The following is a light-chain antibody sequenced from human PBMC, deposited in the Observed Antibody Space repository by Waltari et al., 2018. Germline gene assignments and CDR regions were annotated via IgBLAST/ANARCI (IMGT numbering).Light chain of an antibody. Sequence: SYELTQPPSVSVSPGQTARITCSGDALPKQYAYWYQQKPGQAPVLVIYKDSERPSGIPERFSCASSGTTVTLTINGVQAEDEADYYCQSADSSGTYVVFGGGTKLTVL. J-gene: IGLJ2*01. V-gene: IGLV3-25*03. CDR2: KDS. CDR3: QSADSSGTYVV. CDR1: ALPKQY.